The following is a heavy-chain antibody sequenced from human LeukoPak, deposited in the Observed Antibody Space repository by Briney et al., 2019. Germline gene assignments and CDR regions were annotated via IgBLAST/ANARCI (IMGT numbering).Heavy chain of an antibody. D-gene: IGHD3-22*01. Sequence: KSSETLSLTCTVPGGSISSYYWSWIRQPAGKGLEWIGRIYTSGSTNYNPSLKSRVTMSVDTSKNQFSLKLSSVTAADTAVYYCARDRRFYDSSGYYWGNYFDYWGQGTLVTVSS. V-gene: IGHV4-4*07. CDR2: IYTSGST. CDR1: GGSISSYY. J-gene: IGHJ4*02. CDR3: ARDRRFYDSSGYYWGNYFDY.